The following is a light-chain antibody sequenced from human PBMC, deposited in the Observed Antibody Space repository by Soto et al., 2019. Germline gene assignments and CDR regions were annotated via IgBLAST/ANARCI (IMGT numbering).Light chain of an antibody. V-gene: IGKV3-11*01. CDR3: QQRYNWPLT. Sequence: EIVLTQSPGTLSLSPGERATLSCRASQSVGDYLGWYQQKPGQAPRLLIYGASNGAAGIPARFSGTGSGTDFTLTISSLEPDDFAVYYCQQRYNWPLTFGGGTKVDI. J-gene: IGKJ4*01. CDR1: QSVGDY. CDR2: GAS.